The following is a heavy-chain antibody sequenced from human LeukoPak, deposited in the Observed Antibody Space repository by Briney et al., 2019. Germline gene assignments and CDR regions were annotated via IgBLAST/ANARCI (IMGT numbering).Heavy chain of an antibody. J-gene: IGHJ3*02. CDR1: GGSISTSTYY. CDR3: ARRGRVVVPAAPDAFDI. Sequence: PSETLSLTCTVSGGSISTSTYYWGWIRQPPGKGLEWIGGMHYSGSTNYNPSLKSRVTISGDTSKNQFSLKLSSVTAADTAVYYCARRGRVVVPAAPDAFDIWGQGTMVSVSS. V-gene: IGHV4-39*01. D-gene: IGHD2-2*01. CDR2: MHYSGST.